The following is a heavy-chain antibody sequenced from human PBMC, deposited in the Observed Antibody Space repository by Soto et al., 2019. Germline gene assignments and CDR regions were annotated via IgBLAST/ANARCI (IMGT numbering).Heavy chain of an antibody. D-gene: IGHD1-20*01. CDR3: ASSYNWNDGREN. CDR2: IYPGESDA. V-gene: IGHV5-51*01. Sequence: GESLKISCQGSGYSVASYWIGWVRQMPGKGLEWMGIIYPGESDARYSPSFQGQVSISIDKSIRTAYLQWSSLKASDSAVYYCASSYNWNDGRENWGQGTLVTVSS. CDR1: GYSVASYW. J-gene: IGHJ4*02.